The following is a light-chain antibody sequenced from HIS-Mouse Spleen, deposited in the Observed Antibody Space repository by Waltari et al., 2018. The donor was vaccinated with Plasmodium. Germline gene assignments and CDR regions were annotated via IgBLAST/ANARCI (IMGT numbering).Light chain of an antibody. V-gene: IGLV1-47*01. CDR3: VAWDDSLSGRV. J-gene: IGLJ3*02. CDR1: SSNIGSNY. CDR2: RNN. Sequence: QSVLTQPPSASGTPGQRVTISCSGSSSNIGSNYVYWYQQLPGTAPKRLIYRNNQRPSGVPDRCSGSKSGTAASLAISGLRSEDEADYYCVAWDDSLSGRVFGGGTKLTVL.